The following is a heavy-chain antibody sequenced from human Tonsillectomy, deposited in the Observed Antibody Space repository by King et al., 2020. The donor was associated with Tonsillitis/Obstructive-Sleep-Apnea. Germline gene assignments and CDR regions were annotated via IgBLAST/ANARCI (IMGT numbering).Heavy chain of an antibody. CDR1: GGSFSGYY. Sequence: VQLQQWGAGLLKPSETLSLTCAVYGGSFSGYYWSWIRQPPGKGLEWIGEINHSGSTNYNPSLKSRVTISVDTSKNQFSLKLSSVTAADPAVYYCASSPPIFGVAQGLDAFDIWGQGTMVTVSS. J-gene: IGHJ3*02. D-gene: IGHD3-3*01. CDR3: ASSPPIFGVAQGLDAFDI. CDR2: INHSGST. V-gene: IGHV4-34*01.